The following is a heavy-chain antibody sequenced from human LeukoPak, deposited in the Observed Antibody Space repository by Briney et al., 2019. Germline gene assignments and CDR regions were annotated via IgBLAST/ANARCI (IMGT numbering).Heavy chain of an antibody. CDR3: ARDSHFQTSSGYSFDY. CDR1: GFTFSSYS. CDR2: ISSGSITI. V-gene: IGHV3-48*02. Sequence: GGSLRLSCAASGFTFSSYSMNWVRQAPGKGLEWVSYISSGSITIYYADSVKGRFTISRDNAKNSLYLQMNSLRDEDTAVYYCARDSHFQTSSGYSFDYWGQGPLVTVSS. D-gene: IGHD3-22*01. J-gene: IGHJ4*02.